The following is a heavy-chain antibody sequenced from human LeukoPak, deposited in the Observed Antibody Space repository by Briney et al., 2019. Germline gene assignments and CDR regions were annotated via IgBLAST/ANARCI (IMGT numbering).Heavy chain of an antibody. CDR2: IYHSGST. V-gene: IGHV4-59*12. D-gene: IGHD3-22*01. CDR1: GGSISSYY. CDR3: ARVYYDSSGYYPFDY. J-gene: IGHJ4*02. Sequence: PSETLSLTCTVSGGSISSYYWSWIRQPPGKGLEWIGYIYHSGSTYYNPSLKSRVTISVDRSKNQFSLKLSSVTAADTAVYYCARVYYDSSGYYPFDYWGQGTLVTVSS.